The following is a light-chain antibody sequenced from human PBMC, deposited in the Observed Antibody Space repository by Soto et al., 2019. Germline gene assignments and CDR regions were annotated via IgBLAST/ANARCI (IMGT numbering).Light chain of an antibody. CDR2: AAS. Sequence: DIQMTQSPSSLSASVGERVTITCRASQSISSYLNWYQQKPGKAPKLLIYAASSLQSGVPSRFSGSGSGTDFTLTISSLQPEDFATYSCQQSYSTPAVTFGQGTRLEIK. J-gene: IGKJ5*01. V-gene: IGKV1-39*01. CDR1: QSISSY. CDR3: QQSYSTPAVT.